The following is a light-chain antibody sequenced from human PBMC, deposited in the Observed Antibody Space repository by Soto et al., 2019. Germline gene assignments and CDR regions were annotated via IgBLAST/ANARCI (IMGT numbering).Light chain of an antibody. V-gene: IGLV1-44*01. CDR2: SDY. Sequence: QSVLSQPPSASGTPGQRVTISCSGRSSNIGSNVVNWYQQFPGTAPKLLIYSDYQRPSGVPDRFSGSRSGTSASLAISGLKSEDEADYYCAAWDGSLNAILFGGGTKLTVL. CDR1: SSNIGSNV. CDR3: AAWDGSLNAIL. J-gene: IGLJ2*01.